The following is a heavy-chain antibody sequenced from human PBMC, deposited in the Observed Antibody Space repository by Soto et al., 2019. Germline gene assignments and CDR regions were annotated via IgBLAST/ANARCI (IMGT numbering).Heavy chain of an antibody. CDR3: AREDDGGDRDYYGLDV. Sequence: SETLSLTCTVSGGSISYEYFHWTWIRQSPGKGLEWIGYIHYSGSIIYNPSFKSRVTISVDTSKNQFSLQLSSVTAADTAVYFCAREDDGGDRDYYGLDVWGQGTTVTVSS. CDR1: GGSISYEYFH. J-gene: IGHJ6*02. CDR2: IHYSGSI. V-gene: IGHV4-30-4*08. D-gene: IGHD2-21*02.